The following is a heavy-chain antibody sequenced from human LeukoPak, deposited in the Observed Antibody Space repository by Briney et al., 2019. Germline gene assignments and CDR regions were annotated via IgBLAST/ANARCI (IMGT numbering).Heavy chain of an antibody. Sequence: SETLSLTCAVSGYSISSGYYCGWIRQPPGKGVEWIGSIYHSGSTYYNPSLKSRVTISVDTSKNQFSLKLSSVTAADTAVSYYARLVQQYQLLMSNYYYMDFWGKGTTVTVSS. J-gene: IGHJ6*03. V-gene: IGHV4-38-2*01. CDR1: GYSISSGYY. CDR3: ARLVQQYQLLMSNYYYMDF. CDR2: IYHSGST. D-gene: IGHD2-2*01.